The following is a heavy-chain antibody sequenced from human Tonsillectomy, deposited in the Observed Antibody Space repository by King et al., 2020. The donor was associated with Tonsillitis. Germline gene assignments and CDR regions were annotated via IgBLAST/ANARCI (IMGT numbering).Heavy chain of an antibody. CDR1: GYTFTSYN. CDR2: ISVYSGNT. D-gene: IGHD1-26*01. CDR3: SRVISGTYRYYFEY. V-gene: IGHV1-18*04. J-gene: IGHJ4*02. Sequence: VQLVESGTEVKKPGASVKVSCKTSGYTFTSYNITWVRQAPGQGLEWMGWISVYSGNTNYAQNLQGRVTMTADTCTSTAYLELRSLTSDDTAVYYCSRVISGTYRYYFEYWGQGTLVTVSS.